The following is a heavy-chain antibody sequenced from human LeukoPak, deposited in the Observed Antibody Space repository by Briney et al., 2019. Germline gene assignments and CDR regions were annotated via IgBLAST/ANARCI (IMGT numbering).Heavy chain of an antibody. Sequence: PGRSLRLSCAASGFTFSSYGMHWVRQAPGKGLEWVAVIWYDGSNKYYADSVKGRFTISRDNAKNSLYLQMNSLRAEDTALYYCAKGWFGELFPAFDIWGQGTMVTVSS. D-gene: IGHD3-10*01. CDR2: IWYDGSNK. CDR3: AKGWFGELFPAFDI. J-gene: IGHJ3*02. CDR1: GFTFSSYG. V-gene: IGHV3-33*03.